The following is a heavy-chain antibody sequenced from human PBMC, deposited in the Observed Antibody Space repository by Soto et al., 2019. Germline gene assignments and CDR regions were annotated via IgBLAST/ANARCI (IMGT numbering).Heavy chain of an antibody. J-gene: IGHJ6*02. Sequence: KTSETLSLTCTVSGGSISSGDYYWSWIRQPPGKGLEWIGYIYYSGSTYYNPSLKSRVTISVDTSKNQFSLKLSSVTAADTAVYYCARDRGLLVRGVIDHRDYYGMDVWGQGTTVTVSS. D-gene: IGHD3-10*01. V-gene: IGHV4-30-4*01. CDR2: IYYSGST. CDR1: GGSISSGDYY. CDR3: ARDRGLLVRGVIDHRDYYGMDV.